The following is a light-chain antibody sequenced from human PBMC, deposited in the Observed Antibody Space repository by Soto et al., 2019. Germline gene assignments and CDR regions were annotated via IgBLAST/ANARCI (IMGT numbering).Light chain of an antibody. CDR1: QSVSSSY. V-gene: IGKV3-20*01. J-gene: IGKJ3*01. CDR3: QQYGSSLPT. Sequence: EIVLTQSPGTLSLSPGERATLSCRASQSVSSSYLAWYQQKPGQAPRLLIYGASSRATGIPDRFSGSGSGTDFTLTISRLEPEDFAGYYCQQYGSSLPTFGPGTKVDI. CDR2: GAS.